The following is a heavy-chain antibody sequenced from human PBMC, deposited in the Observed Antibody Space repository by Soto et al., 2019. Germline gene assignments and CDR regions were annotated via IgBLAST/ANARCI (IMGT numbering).Heavy chain of an antibody. D-gene: IGHD7-27*01. V-gene: IGHV3-48*03. CDR3: ARDRMSLTGSFDY. CDR2: ISSSGSTI. CDR1: GFTFSSYE. J-gene: IGHJ4*02. Sequence: EVQLVESGGGLVQPGGSLRLSCAASGFTFSSYEMNWVRQAPGKGLEWVSYISSSGSTIYYADSVKGRFTISRDNAENSLYLQMNSPRAEDTAVYYCARDRMSLTGSFDYWGQGTLVTVSS.